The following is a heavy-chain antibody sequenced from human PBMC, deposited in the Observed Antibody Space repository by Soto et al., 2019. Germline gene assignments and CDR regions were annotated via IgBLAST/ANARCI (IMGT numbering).Heavy chain of an antibody. D-gene: IGHD6-13*01. Sequence: GESLKISCKASGYSFTTDWIGWVRQMPGKGLEWMGIIYPGDSDTRYSPSFQGQVTISADKSISTAYLQWSSLKASDTAMYYCARLEDQQQLVMSWFDPWGQGTLVTVSS. CDR1: GYSFTTDW. V-gene: IGHV5-51*01. CDR3: ARLEDQQQLVMSWFDP. CDR2: IYPGDSDT. J-gene: IGHJ5*02.